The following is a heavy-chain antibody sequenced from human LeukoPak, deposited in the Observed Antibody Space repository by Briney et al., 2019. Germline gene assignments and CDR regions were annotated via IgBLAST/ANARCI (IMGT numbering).Heavy chain of an antibody. CDR2: IYYSGST. Sequence: SETLSLTCTVSGGSISSSSYYWGWIRQPPGKGLEWIGSIYYSGSTYYNPSLKSRVTISVDTSKNQFSLKLSSVTAADTAVYYCASRVVITYYDAFDIWGQGTMVTVSS. CDR3: ASRVVITYYDAFDI. D-gene: IGHD3-22*01. CDR1: GGSISSSSYY. V-gene: IGHV4-39*01. J-gene: IGHJ3*02.